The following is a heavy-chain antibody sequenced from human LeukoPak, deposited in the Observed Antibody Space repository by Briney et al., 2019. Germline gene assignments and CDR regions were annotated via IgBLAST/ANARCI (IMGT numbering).Heavy chain of an antibody. CDR3: ARANFLYCSSTSCLFDY. J-gene: IGHJ4*02. CDR2: INHNSGGT. V-gene: IGHV1-2*04. Sequence: GASVKVSCEASGYTFTDYYMHWVRLAPGQGLEWMGWINHNSGGTNYVQKFQGWVTMTRDTSINTAYMELSRLTSDDTAVYYCARANFLYCSSTSCLFDYWGQGTLVTVSS. D-gene: IGHD2-2*01. CDR1: GYTFTDYY.